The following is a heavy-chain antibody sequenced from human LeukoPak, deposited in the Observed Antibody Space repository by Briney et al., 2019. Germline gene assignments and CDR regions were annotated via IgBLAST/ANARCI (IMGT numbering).Heavy chain of an antibody. V-gene: IGHV1-2*02. J-gene: IGHJ4*02. Sequence: ASVKVSCKASGYTFTSYYMHWVRQAPGQGLEWMGWINPNSGGTNYAQKFQGRVTMTRDTSISTAYMELSRLRSDDTAVYYCARESTVTTLFDYWGQGTLVTVSS. CDR2: INPNSGGT. D-gene: IGHD4-17*01. CDR3: ARESTVTTLFDY. CDR1: GYTFTSYY.